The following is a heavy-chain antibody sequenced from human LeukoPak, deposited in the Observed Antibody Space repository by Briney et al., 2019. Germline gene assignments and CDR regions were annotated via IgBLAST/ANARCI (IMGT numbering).Heavy chain of an antibody. V-gene: IGHV3-66*01. D-gene: IGHD5-18*01. CDR1: GFTVSSNY. Sequence: PGGSLRPSCAASGFTVSSNYMSWVRQAPGKGLEWVSVIYSGGSTYYADSVKGRFTISRDNSKNTLYLQMNSLRAEDTAVYYCAAVDVDTAFPWGQGTLVTVSS. J-gene: IGHJ5*02. CDR3: AAVDVDTAFP. CDR2: IYSGGST.